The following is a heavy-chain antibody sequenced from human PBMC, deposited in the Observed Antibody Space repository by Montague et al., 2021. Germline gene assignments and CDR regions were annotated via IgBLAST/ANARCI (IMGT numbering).Heavy chain of an antibody. Sequence: SETLSLTCTVSGASITSNIYYWGWIRQSPGKGLEWIGSIYYSGNSFYQPSLKSRITMAVDTSKNQFPLKLSSVTAADTAIYYCARVFSSWYVGWFDPWGQGTLVTVSS. J-gene: IGHJ5*02. D-gene: IGHD6-13*01. CDR3: ARVFSSWYVGWFDP. CDR2: IYYSGNS. CDR1: GASITSNIYY. V-gene: IGHV4-39*06.